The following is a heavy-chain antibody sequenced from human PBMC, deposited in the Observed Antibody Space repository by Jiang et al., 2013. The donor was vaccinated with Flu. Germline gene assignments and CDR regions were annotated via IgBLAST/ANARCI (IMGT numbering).Heavy chain of an antibody. Sequence: SGAEVKKPGASVKVSCKASGYTFTSYAMHWVRQAPGQRLEWMGWINAGSGITDYSQNFQSRVTITRDTSATTTYMELSSLTSEDTAVYYCARDRDGDLPDDYWGQGTLVTVSS. D-gene: IGHD4-17*01. CDR1: GYTFTSYA. J-gene: IGHJ4*02. CDR3: ARDRDGDLPDDY. CDR2: INAGSGIT. V-gene: IGHV1-3*01.